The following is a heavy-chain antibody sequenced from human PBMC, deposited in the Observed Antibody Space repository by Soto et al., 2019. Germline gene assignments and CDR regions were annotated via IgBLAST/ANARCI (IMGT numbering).Heavy chain of an antibody. CDR1: SGSFSGYY. Sequence: QAQLRQWGAGLLKPSETLSLTCAVYSGSFSGYYWSWIRQPPGKGLEWIGETNPRGGTNYNPSLKSRVTISVDTSKNQISLKVTSVTAADTAVYYCARGGCNFWWLDSWGQGTLVTGSS. CDR3: ARGGCNFWWLDS. D-gene: IGHD3-3*01. CDR2: TNPRGGT. J-gene: IGHJ4*02. V-gene: IGHV4-34*01.